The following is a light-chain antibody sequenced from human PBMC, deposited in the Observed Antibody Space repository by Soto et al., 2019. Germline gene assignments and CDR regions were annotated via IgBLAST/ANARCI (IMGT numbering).Light chain of an antibody. CDR2: HAS. J-gene: IGKJ1*01. V-gene: IGKV1-5*01. Sequence: DIQMTQSPSTLPASVGDRFTITFRASQSISNWLAWYQQKPGIAPKVLIYHASNLQSGVPSRFSGSGSGTEFTLTISSLQPDDFATYYCQQYNSYWTFGQGTKVDIK. CDR1: QSISNW. CDR3: QQYNSYWT.